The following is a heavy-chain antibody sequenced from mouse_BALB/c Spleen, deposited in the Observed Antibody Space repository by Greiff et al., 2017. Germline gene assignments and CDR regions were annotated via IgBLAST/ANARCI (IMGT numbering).Heavy chain of an antibody. CDR3: ARGSYYYGSSYWYFDV. J-gene: IGHJ1*01. V-gene: IGHV5-6-5*01. Sequence: EVMLVESGGGLVQPGGSLKLSCAASGFTFSSYGMSWVRQTPDKRLEWVASSSSGGSTYYPDSVKGRFTISRDNARNILYLQMSSLRSADRAMYYCARGSYYYGSSYWYFDVWGAGTTVTVSS. CDR2: SSSGGST. D-gene: IGHD1-1*01. CDR1: GFTFSSYG.